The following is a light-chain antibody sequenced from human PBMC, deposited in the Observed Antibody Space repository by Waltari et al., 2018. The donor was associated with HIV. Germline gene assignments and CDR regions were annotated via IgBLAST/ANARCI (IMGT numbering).Light chain of an antibody. CDR3: CSYTGTYPFV. V-gene: IGLV2-11*01. Sequence: QSALTQPRSVSGSPGQSVTISCSGASSDVGGYNYVSWYKQHPGKAPKVMMYEVNKRPSGVPDRFSGSKAGNTASLTISGLQAEDEADYYCCSYTGTYPFVFGGGTKLTVL. J-gene: IGLJ2*01. CDR1: SSDVGGYNY. CDR2: EVN.